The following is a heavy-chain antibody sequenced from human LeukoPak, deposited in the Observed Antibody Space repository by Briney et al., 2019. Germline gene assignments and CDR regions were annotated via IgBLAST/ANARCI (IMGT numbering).Heavy chain of an antibody. CDR3: ARGGSVVPAAIDFDY. D-gene: IGHD2-2*01. CDR2: MNPNSGNT. Sequence: ASVKVSCKASGYTFTSYDINWVRQATGQGLEWMGWMNPNSGNTGYAQKFQGRVTITRNTSISTAYMELSSLRSEDTAVYYCARGGSVVPAAIDFDYWGQGTLVTVSS. J-gene: IGHJ4*02. CDR1: GYTFTSYD. V-gene: IGHV1-8*03.